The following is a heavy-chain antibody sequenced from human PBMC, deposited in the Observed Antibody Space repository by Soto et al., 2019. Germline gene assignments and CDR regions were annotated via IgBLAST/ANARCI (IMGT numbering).Heavy chain of an antibody. V-gene: IGHV4-30-4*08. CDR2: IYYSGST. D-gene: IGHD2-15*01. CDR1: GGSISSGGYY. CDR3: ARETATRCSGGSCYAGFDY. Sequence: SETLSLTCTVSGGSISSGGYYWSWIRQHPGKGLEWIGYIYYSGSTYYNPSLKSRVTISVDTSKNQFSLKLSSVTAADTAVYYCARETATRCSGGSCYAGFDYWGQGTLVTVSS. J-gene: IGHJ4*02.